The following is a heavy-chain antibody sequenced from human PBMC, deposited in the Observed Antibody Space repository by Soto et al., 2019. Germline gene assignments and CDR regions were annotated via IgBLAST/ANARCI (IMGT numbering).Heavy chain of an antibody. CDR1: GVSISSGGYY. V-gene: IGHV4-31*03. CDR3: ARDNDSSGWSLIDY. Sequence: SETLSLTCTVSGVSISSGGYYWSWIRQHPGKGLEWIGYIYYSGSTYYNPSLKSRVTISVDTSKNQFSLKLSSVTAADTAVYYCARDNDSSGWSLIDYWGQGTLVTVSS. D-gene: IGHD6-19*01. CDR2: IYYSGST. J-gene: IGHJ4*02.